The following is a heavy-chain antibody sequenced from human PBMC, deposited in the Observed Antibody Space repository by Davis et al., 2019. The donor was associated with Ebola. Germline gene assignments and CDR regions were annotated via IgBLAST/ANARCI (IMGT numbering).Heavy chain of an antibody. CDR1: GYSFTSYY. J-gene: IGHJ4*02. V-gene: IGHV1-46*01. CDR2: INPSGGST. Sequence: AASVKVSCKASGYSFTSYYMHWVRHATGQGLEWMGIINPSGGSTSYAQKFQGRVTMTRDTSTSTVYMELSSLRSEDTAVYYCAGDRSGRSTPWYFDYWGQGTLVTVSS. CDR3: AGDRSGRSTPWYFDY. D-gene: IGHD1-26*01.